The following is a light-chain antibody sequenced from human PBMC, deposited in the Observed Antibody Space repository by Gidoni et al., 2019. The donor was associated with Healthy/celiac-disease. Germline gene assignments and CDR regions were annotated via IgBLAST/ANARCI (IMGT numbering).Light chain of an antibody. Sequence: DIQMTQSPSSLSASVGDRVTITCRASQSISIYLNWDQQKPGKVPKLLIYAASSLQSGVPSRFSCSGSGTDFTLTISSLQPEDFATYYCQQSYSTPLTFGGGTKVEIK. CDR2: AAS. CDR1: QSISIY. CDR3: QQSYSTPLT. V-gene: IGKV1-39*01. J-gene: IGKJ4*01.